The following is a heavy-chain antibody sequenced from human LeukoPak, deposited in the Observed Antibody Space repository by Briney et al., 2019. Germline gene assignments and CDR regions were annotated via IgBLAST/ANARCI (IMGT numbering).Heavy chain of an antibody. CDR3: ARETVNGNWFDP. V-gene: IGHV4-59*12. J-gene: IGHJ5*02. Sequence: SETLSLTCAVSGGSITSSYWSWIRQPPGKGLEWIGYVSYSGGTNYNPSLRSRVTMSLDTSKNLFSLRLTSMTAPDTAVYYCARETVNGNWFDPWGQGTLVTVSS. CDR1: GGSITSSY. CDR2: VSYSGGT. D-gene: IGHD1-1*01.